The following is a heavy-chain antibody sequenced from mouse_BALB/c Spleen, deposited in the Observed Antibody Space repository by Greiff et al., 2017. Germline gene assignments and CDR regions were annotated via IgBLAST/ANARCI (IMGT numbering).Heavy chain of an antibody. CDR2: ISYDGSN. J-gene: IGHJ4*01. CDR3: ARGRGDAMDY. V-gene: IGHV3-6*02. CDR1: GYSITSGYY. Sequence: EVQVVESGPGLVKPSQSLSLTCSVTGYSITSGYYWNWIRQFPGNKLEWMGYISYDGSNNYNPSLKNRISITRDTSKNQFFLKLNSVTTEDTATYYCARGRGDAMDYWGQGTSVTVSS.